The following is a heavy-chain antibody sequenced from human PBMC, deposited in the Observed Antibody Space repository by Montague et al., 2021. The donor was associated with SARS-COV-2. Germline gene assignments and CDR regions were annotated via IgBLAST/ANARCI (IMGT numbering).Heavy chain of an antibody. D-gene: IGHD2-21*01. CDR3: AKGSHICETLGLRIGWFDP. Sequence: SETLSLTCAVSGASFSGYYWNWIRQPPGRGLEWIGEVIHSGNTTYNPSLQSRVTMSVDTYKKQFSLRLSSVTAADTAVYFCAKGSHICETLGLRIGWFDPWGQGTLVTVSS. CDR2: VIHSGNT. CDR1: GASFSGYY. V-gene: IGHV4-34*01. J-gene: IGHJ5*02.